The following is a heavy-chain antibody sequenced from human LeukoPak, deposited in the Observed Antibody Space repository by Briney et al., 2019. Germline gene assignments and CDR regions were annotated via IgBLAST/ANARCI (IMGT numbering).Heavy chain of an antibody. J-gene: IGHJ4*02. CDR1: GYDFINYG. CDR3: ARLTFYYDSSGYLDY. V-gene: IGHV1-18*01. D-gene: IGHD3-22*01. Sequence: ASVKVSCKASGYDFINYGISWVRQAPGQGLEWMGWRSIYNGNTDYKLQGRVTMTTDTSTSTAYMEVRSLRSDDTAVYYCARLTFYYDSSGYLDYWGQGTLVTVSS. CDR2: RSIYNGNT.